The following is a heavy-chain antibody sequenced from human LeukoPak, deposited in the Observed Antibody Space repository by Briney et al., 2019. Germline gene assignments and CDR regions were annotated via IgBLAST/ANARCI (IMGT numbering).Heavy chain of an antibody. CDR3: ARPDTYYDFWSGLPWDYYYYYGMDV. Sequence: GASVTVSCKASGYTFTSYAMNWVRQAPGQGLEWMGWINTNTGNPTYAQGFTGRFVFSLDTSVSTAYLQISSLKAEDTAVYYCARPDTYYDFWSGLPWDYYYYYGMDVWGQGTTVTVSS. J-gene: IGHJ6*02. V-gene: IGHV7-4-1*02. CDR1: GYTFTSYA. CDR2: INTNTGNP. D-gene: IGHD3-3*01.